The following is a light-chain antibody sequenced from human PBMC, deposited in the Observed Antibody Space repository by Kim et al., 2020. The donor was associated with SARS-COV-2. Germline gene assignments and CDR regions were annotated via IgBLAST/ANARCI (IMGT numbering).Light chain of an antibody. CDR3: NSRDSSGNHWV. CDR2: GKN. V-gene: IGLV3-19*01. CDR1: SLRSYY. J-gene: IGLJ3*02. Sequence: ALGQTVRITCQGDSLRSYYASWYQQKPGQAPVLVIYGKNNRPSGIPDRFSGSSSGNTASFTITGAQAEDEADYYCNSRDSSGNHWVFGGGTKVTVL.